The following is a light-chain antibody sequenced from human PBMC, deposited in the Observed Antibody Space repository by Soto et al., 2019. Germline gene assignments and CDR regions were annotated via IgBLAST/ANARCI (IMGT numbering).Light chain of an antibody. V-gene: IGKV3-15*01. Sequence: EIVMKHSPATLSVSPGERATLSCRASQIVSSNLAWYQQKPGQAPRLLIYGASTRATGIPARFSGSGSGTEFTVTISSLQSEDFAIYYCQQYDIWPPYTFGQGTKVDIK. CDR1: QIVSSN. CDR3: QQYDIWPPYT. J-gene: IGKJ2*01. CDR2: GAS.